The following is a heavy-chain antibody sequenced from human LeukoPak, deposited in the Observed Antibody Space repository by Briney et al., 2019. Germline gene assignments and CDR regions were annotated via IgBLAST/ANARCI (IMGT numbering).Heavy chain of an antibody. CDR3: AKDARTTVTTFLSRFDY. Sequence: GRSLRLACAASGFTFDDYSMHWVRQAPGKVLEWVSSISWNIGSINYADSVKGRFTISRDNAKNSLYLQMNSLRAEDTALYYCAKDARTTVTTFLSRFDYWGQGTLVTVSS. CDR1: GFTFDDYS. J-gene: IGHJ4*02. CDR2: ISWNIGSI. V-gene: IGHV3-9*01. D-gene: IGHD4-17*01.